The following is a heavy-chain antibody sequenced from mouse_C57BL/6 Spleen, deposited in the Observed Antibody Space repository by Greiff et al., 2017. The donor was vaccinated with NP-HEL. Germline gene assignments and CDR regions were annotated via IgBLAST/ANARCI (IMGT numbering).Heavy chain of an antibody. CDR1: GFNIKNTY. Sequence: EVQLQQSVAELVRPGASVKLSCTASGFNIKNTYMHWVKQRPEQGLEWIGRIDPANGNTKYAPKFQGKATITADTSSNTAYLQLSSLTSEDTAIYYCARAPYYGSSGGYFDVWGTGTTVTVSS. CDR2: IDPANGNT. CDR3: ARAPYYGSSGGYFDV. V-gene: IGHV14-3*01. D-gene: IGHD1-1*01. J-gene: IGHJ1*03.